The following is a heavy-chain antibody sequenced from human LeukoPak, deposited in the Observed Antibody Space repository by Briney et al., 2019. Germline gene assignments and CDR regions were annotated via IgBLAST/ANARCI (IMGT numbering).Heavy chain of an antibody. J-gene: IGHJ5*02. D-gene: IGHD2-2*01. CDR1: GGSINSNNHY. V-gene: IGHV4-39*07. CDR2: INYSGTI. Sequence: PSETLSLTCNVSGGSINSNNHYWGWIRQPPGKGLEWLGSINYSGTIFYNLSLKSRVTMSVDTSKNQFSLKLSSVTAVDTAVYYCARVGHCSGTRCYPGWFDPWGQGTLVTVSS. CDR3: ARVGHCSGTRCYPGWFDP.